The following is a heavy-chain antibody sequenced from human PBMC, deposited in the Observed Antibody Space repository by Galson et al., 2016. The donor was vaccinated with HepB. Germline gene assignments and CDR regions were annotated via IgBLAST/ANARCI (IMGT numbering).Heavy chain of an antibody. CDR2: TRNKTKSYTT. Sequence: SLRLSCAASGFTFGDHYMDWVRQAPGKGLEWVGRTRNKTKSYTTEYAASVEGRFTISRDDSKNSLYLQMNSLKTEDTAVYYCVRGPGMVGATCFDYWGQGTLVTVSS. D-gene: IGHD1-26*01. CDR1: GFTFGDHY. CDR3: VRGPGMVGATCFDY. J-gene: IGHJ4*02. V-gene: IGHV3-72*01.